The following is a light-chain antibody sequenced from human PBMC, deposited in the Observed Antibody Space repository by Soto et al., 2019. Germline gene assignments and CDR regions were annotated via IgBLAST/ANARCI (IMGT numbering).Light chain of an antibody. CDR3: QQYYSYPPG. CDR1: QGISSY. V-gene: IGKV1-8*01. CDR2: AAS. Sequence: AIRMTQSPSSLFASTGDRVTITCRASQGISSYLAWYQQKPGKAPKLLIYAASTLQSGVPSRFSGSGSGTDFTLTISCLQSEDFATYYCQQYYSYPPGFGPGTKVDIK. J-gene: IGKJ3*01.